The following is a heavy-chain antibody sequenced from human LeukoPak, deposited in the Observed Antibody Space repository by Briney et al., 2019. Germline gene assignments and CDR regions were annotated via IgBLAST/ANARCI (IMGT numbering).Heavy chain of an antibody. Sequence: ASVKVSCKASGGTFSSYAISWVRQAPGQGLEWMGWISVYSGNTKYAQKFQGRVFMTTDTSTSTAYVELRSLRSDDTAVYYCARRYYYDRSGYYYFDYWGQGTLVTVSS. J-gene: IGHJ4*02. V-gene: IGHV1-18*01. CDR3: ARRYYYDRSGYYYFDY. CDR1: GGTFSSYA. CDR2: ISVYSGNT. D-gene: IGHD3-22*01.